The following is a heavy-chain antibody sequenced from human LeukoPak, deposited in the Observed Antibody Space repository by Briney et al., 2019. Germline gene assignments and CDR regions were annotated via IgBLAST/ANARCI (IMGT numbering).Heavy chain of an antibody. Sequence: ASVKVSCKASGYTFIGYYMHWVRQAPGQGLEWMGWINPNSGGTNYAQKFQGRVTMTRDTSISTAYMELSRLRSDDTAVYYCARAPYYYGSGKYWFDPWGQGTLVTVSS. J-gene: IGHJ5*02. CDR3: ARAPYYYGSGKYWFDP. D-gene: IGHD3-10*01. CDR1: GYTFIGYY. V-gene: IGHV1-2*02. CDR2: INPNSGGT.